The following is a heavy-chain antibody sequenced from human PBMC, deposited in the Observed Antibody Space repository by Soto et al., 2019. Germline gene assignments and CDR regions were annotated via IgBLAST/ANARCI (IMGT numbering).Heavy chain of an antibody. Sequence: PGGSLRLSCAASGFTFSSYWMSWVRQAPGKGLEWVANIKQDGSENTYYNPSLKSRVTISVDTSKNQFSLRLTSVTAADTAVYYCATHPPYGPLDHWGQGTLVTVSS. CDR3: ATHPPYGPLDH. J-gene: IGHJ4*02. CDR1: GFTFSSYW. V-gene: IGHV3-7*01. D-gene: IGHD4-17*01. CDR2: IKQDGSENT.